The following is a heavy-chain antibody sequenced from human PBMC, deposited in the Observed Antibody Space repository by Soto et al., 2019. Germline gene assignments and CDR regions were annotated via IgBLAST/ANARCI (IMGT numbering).Heavy chain of an antibody. V-gene: IGHV4-39*01. D-gene: IGHD3-16*02. J-gene: IGHJ4*02. Sequence: QLQLQESGPGLVTPSETLSLTCTVSGGSISSSDYHWGWIRQPPGKGLEWIGAIYYGGGAYYNPSLKSRVPMSVDMSRNQFSVKLSSVTATDTAVFYCVRHVTTGTYRGFLDYGGQGTLVTVSS. CDR2: IYYGGGA. CDR1: GGSISSSDYH. CDR3: VRHVTTGTYRGFLDY.